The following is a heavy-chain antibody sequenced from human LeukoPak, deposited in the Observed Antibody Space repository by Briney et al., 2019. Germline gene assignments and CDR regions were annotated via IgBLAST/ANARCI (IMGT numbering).Heavy chain of an antibody. CDR3: ARHPSGRMWLQQGGWFDP. CDR1: GGSISSISYY. Sequence: PSETLSLTCTVSGGSISSISYYWGWIRQPPGKGLEWIGSMYHNGSTYYNPSLKSRVTISVDTSKNQFSLKLTSVTAADTAVYYCARHPSGRMWLQQGGWFDPWGQGTLVAVSS. V-gene: IGHV4-39*01. J-gene: IGHJ5*02. CDR2: MYHNGST. D-gene: IGHD5-24*01.